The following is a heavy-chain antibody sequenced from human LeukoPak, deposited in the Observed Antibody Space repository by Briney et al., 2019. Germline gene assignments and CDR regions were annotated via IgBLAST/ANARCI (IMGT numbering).Heavy chain of an antibody. CDR3: ARLLDYYDSSGYYYFRLSYYYYYGMDV. CDR1: GYSFTSYW. CDR2: IYPGDSDT. D-gene: IGHD3-22*01. Sequence: GGSLKISCKGLGYSFTSYWIGWARQIPGKGLEWMGIIYPGDSDTRYSLSFQGQATISADKSISTAYLQWSSLKASDTAMYYCARLLDYYDSSGYYYFRLSYYYYYGMDVWGQGTTVTVSS. J-gene: IGHJ6*02. V-gene: IGHV5-51*01.